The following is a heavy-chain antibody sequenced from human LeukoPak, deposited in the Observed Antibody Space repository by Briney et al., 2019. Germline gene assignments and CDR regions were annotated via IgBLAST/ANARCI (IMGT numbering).Heavy chain of an antibody. CDR1: GFMFGTYW. Sequence: GGSLRLSCAASGFMFGTYWMSWVRQAPGKGLEWVANIKQDGSEKYYVDSVKGRFTISRDNAKNSLFLQMCSLRGEDTAVYYCARGPVYGSGRAFDYWGQGTLVTVSS. CDR2: IKQDGSEK. J-gene: IGHJ4*02. V-gene: IGHV3-7*01. D-gene: IGHD3-10*01. CDR3: ARGPVYGSGRAFDY.